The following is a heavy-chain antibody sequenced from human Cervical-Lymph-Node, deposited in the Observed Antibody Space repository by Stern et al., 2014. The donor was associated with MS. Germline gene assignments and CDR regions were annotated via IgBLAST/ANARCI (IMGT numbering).Heavy chain of an antibody. D-gene: IGHD3-16*01. J-gene: IGHJ3*01. CDR3: ASGGWGV. CDR2: ISSSSTYI. CDR1: GLTFSSHS. V-gene: IGHV3-21*01. Sequence: EVQLVASGGGLVQPGGSLRLSCAASGLTFSSHSMNWVRQAPGQGLEWVSSISSSSTYIFYADSVKGRSTISRDDAKNSLYLQMNSLRVEDTAVYYCASGGWGVWGQGTMVTVSA.